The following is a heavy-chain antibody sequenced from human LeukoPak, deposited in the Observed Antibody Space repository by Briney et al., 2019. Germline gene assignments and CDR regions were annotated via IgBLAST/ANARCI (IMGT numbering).Heavy chain of an antibody. CDR2: INSDGSST. D-gene: IGHD3-10*01. CDR1: GFTFSSYW. V-gene: IGHV3-74*01. J-gene: IGHJ4*02. CDR3: ASLWFGESRFDY. Sequence: GGSLRLSCAASGFTFSSYWMHWVRQAPGKGLVWVSRINSDGSSTTYADSEKGRFTISRDNAKNTLYLQMNSLRAEDTAVYYCASLWFGESRFDYWGQGTLVTVSS.